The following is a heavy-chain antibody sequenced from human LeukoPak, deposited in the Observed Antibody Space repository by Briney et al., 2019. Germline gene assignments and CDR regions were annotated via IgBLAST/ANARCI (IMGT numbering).Heavy chain of an antibody. CDR1: GGSISSSSYY. V-gene: IGHV4-39*07. Sequence: SETLSLTCTVSGGSISSSSYYWGWIRQPPGKGLEWIGSIYYSGSTYYNPSLKSRVTISEDTSKNQFSLKLSSVTAADTAVYYCAIYDFWSGYYTPAIDYWGQGTLVTVSP. CDR2: IYYSGST. CDR3: AIYDFWSGYYTPAIDY. J-gene: IGHJ4*02. D-gene: IGHD3-3*01.